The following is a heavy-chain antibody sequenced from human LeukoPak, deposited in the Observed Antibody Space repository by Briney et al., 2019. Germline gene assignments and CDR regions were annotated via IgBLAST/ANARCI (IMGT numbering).Heavy chain of an antibody. V-gene: IGHV4-34*01. CDR2: INHSGST. J-gene: IGHJ6*02. D-gene: IGHD2-2*01. CDR3: ARGPIVYCSSTSCYHDYYYSGMDV. Sequence: SETLSLTCAVYGGSFSGYYWSWIRQPPGKGLEWIGEINHSGSTNYNPSLKSRVTISVDTSKNQFSLKLSSVTAADTAVYYCARGPIVYCSSTSCYHDYYYSGMDVWGQGTTVTVSS. CDR1: GGSFSGYY.